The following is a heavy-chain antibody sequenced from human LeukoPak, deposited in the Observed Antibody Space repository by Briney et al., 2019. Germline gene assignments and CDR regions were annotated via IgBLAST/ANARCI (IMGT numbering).Heavy chain of an antibody. V-gene: IGHV4-59*03. D-gene: IGHD2/OR15-2a*01. J-gene: IGHJ4*02. Sequence: SETLSLTCTVSGGSISSYYWSWIRQPPGKGLEWIGYIYYSGSTNYNPSLKSRVTISVDTSKNQFSLKLSSVTAADTAVYYCADRRLYFFDYWGQGTLVTVSS. CDR2: IYYSGST. CDR1: GGSISSYY. CDR3: ADRRLYFFDY.